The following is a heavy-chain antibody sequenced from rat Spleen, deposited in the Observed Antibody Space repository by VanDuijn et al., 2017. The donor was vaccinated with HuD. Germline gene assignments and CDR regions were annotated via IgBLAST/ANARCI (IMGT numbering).Heavy chain of an antibody. CDR3: TREGWDYAMGFAY. J-gene: IGHJ3*01. Sequence: EVQLVASGGGLVPPGRSLKLSCAASGFIFATYDMAWVRQAPTKCLAWVASLPRSGGDTYYRDAVKGRFTMSRNNAGSTLYLQMVSLRSEDAATYYFTREGWDYAMGFAYWGQGTLVTVSS. D-gene: IGHD1-11*01. CDR2: LPRSGGDT. V-gene: IGHV5-25*01. CDR1: GFIFATYD.